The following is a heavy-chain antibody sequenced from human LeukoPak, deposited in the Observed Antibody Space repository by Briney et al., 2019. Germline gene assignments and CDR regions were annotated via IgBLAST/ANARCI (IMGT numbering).Heavy chain of an antibody. CDR3: AKDGSLYDYVWGSLDY. CDR1: GFTFSSYW. Sequence: QPGGSLRLSCAASGFTFSSYWMSWVRQAPGKGLEWVANIKQDGSEKYYVDSVKGRFTIYRGNSKNTLYLQMNSLRAEDTAVYYCAKDGSLYDYVWGSLDYWGQGTLVTVSS. V-gene: IGHV3-7*01. D-gene: IGHD3-16*01. J-gene: IGHJ4*02. CDR2: IKQDGSEK.